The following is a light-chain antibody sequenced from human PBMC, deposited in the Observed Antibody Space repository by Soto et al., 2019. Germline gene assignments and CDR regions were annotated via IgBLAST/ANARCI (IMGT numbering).Light chain of an antibody. CDR3: QQYDNFPYT. CDR1: QDIRIY. V-gene: IGKV1-33*01. J-gene: IGKJ2*01. CDR2: DAS. Sequence: DTQMTQSPSSLSASVGDRVTITCQASQDIRIYLDWYQQKPGKAPKLLIYDASKLETGVPSRFSGSGSGTDFIFTISSLQPEDFATYYCQQYDNFPYTFGHGTKLEIK.